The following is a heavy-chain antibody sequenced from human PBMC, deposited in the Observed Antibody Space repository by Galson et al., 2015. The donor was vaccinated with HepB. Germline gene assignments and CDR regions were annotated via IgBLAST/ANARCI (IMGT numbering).Heavy chain of an antibody. J-gene: IGHJ3*02. CDR2: ISSSSSYI. Sequence: SLRLSCAASGFTFSDYYMSWIRQAPGKGLEWVSYISSSSSYIYYADSVKGRFTISRDNAKNSLYLQMNSLRAEDTAVYYCARDRDIVAVTEPFDIWGQGTMVTVSS. V-gene: IGHV3-11*06. CDR1: GFTFSDYY. D-gene: IGHD2-21*02. CDR3: ARDRDIVAVTEPFDI.